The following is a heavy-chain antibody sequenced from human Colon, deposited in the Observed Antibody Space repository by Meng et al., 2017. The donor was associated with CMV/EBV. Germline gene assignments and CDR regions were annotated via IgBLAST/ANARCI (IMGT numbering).Heavy chain of an antibody. CDR1: GFDFSNYW. J-gene: IGHJ4*02. D-gene: IGHD1-26*01. Sequence: GGSLRLSCAASGFDFSNYWMSWVRQAPGKGLEWVANIKDDGSKTQYADSLRGRFTTSRDNAKNSLFLQINSLRPEDTAVFFCARVGVNKPFDYWGQGTLVTVSS. CDR2: IKDDGSKT. V-gene: IGHV3-7*01. CDR3: ARVGVNKPFDY.